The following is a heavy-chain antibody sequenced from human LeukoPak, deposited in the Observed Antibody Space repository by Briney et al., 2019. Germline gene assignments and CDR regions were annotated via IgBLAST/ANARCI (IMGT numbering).Heavy chain of an antibody. CDR2: INAGNGNT. Sequence: ASVKVSCKASGYTFTSYGISWVRQAPGQGLEWMGWINAGNGNTKYSQKFQGRVTITRDTSASTAYMELSSLRSEDTAVYYCARVASLIPFDYWGQGTLVTVSS. D-gene: IGHD2-21*01. V-gene: IGHV1-3*01. CDR3: ARVASLIPFDY. J-gene: IGHJ4*02. CDR1: GYTFTSYG.